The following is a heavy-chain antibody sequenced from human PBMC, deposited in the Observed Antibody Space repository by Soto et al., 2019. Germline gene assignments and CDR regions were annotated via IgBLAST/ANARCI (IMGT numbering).Heavy chain of an antibody. V-gene: IGHV6-1*01. CDR1: GDSVSSNSAA. CDR3: ARTDYGSGKNGMDV. Sequence: SETLSLTCAISGDSVSSNSAAWNWIRQSPSRGLEWLGRTYYRSKWYNDYAVSVKSRITIKPDTSKNQFSLQLNSVTPEDTAVYYCARTDYGSGKNGMDVWGQGTTVTVSS. D-gene: IGHD3-10*01. J-gene: IGHJ6*02. CDR2: TYYRSKWYN.